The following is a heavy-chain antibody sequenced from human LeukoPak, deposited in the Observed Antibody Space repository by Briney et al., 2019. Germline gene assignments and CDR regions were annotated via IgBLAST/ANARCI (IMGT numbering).Heavy chain of an antibody. CDR1: GGSINSYY. D-gene: IGHD2-2*01. CDR2: IYSSGST. J-gene: IGHJ6*03. V-gene: IGHV4-4*07. Sequence: SETLSLTCTVSGGSINSYYWSWIRQPAGKGLEWIGRIYSSGSTNYNPSLKSRVTISVDTSKNQFSLKLSSVTAADTAVYYCARGVGSEDIVVVPAAKVLHYYYYMDVWGKGTTVPVSS. CDR3: ARGVGSEDIVVVPAAKVLHYYYYMDV.